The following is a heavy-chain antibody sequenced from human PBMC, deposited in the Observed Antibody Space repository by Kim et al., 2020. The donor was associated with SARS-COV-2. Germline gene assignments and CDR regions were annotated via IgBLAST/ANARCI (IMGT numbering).Heavy chain of an antibody. CDR3: ARYRPTTVTRGPKATFDY. J-gene: IGHJ4*02. CDR1: GFTFSSYS. CDR2: ISSSSSYI. Sequence: GGSLRLSCAASGFTFSSYSMNWVRQAPGKGLEWVSSISSSSSYIYYADSVKGRFTISRDNAKNSLYLQMNSLRAEDTAVYYCARYRPTTVTRGPKATFDYWGQGTLVTVSS. V-gene: IGHV3-21*01. D-gene: IGHD4-17*01.